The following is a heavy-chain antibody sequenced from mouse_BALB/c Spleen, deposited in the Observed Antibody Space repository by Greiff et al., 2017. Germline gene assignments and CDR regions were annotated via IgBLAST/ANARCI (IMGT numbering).Heavy chain of an antibody. J-gene: IGHJ4*01. CDR1: GFTFSSFG. CDR3: ARQGYGSSYAMDY. D-gene: IGHD1-1*01. V-gene: IGHV5-17*03. CDR2: ISSGGGST. Sequence: DVMLVESGGGLVQPGGSRKLSCAASGFTFSSFGMHWVRQAPEKGLEWVAYISSGGGSTYYPDTVKGRFTISRDNAKNTLYLQMSSLKSEDTAMYYCARQGYGSSYAMDYWGQGTSVTVSS.